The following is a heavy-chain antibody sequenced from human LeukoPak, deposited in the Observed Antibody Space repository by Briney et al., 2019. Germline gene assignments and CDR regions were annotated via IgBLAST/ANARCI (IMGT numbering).Heavy chain of an antibody. D-gene: IGHD3-3*01. CDR2: ISSSGSTI. CDR1: GFTFNKFA. Sequence: GGSLRLSCVASGFTFNKFAMNWVRQAPGKGLEWVSYISSSGSTIYYADSVKGRFTISRDNAKNSLYLQMNSLRAEDTAVYYCARAMYYDFWSGYYTGTDVWGKGTTVTVSS. J-gene: IGHJ6*04. CDR3: ARAMYYDFWSGYYTGTDV. V-gene: IGHV3-48*03.